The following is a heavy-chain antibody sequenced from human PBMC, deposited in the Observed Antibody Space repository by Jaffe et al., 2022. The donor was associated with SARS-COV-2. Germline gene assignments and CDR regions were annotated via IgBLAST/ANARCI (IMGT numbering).Heavy chain of an antibody. CDR3: AIVVPAAILNFDY. V-gene: IGHV3-7*01. D-gene: IGHD2-2*01. J-gene: IGHJ4*02. CDR2: IKQDGSEK. Sequence: EVQLVESGGGLVQPGGSLRLSCAASGFTFSSYWMSWVRQAPGKGLEWVANIKQDGSEKYYVDSVKGRFTISRDNAKNSLYLQMNSLRAEDTAVYYCAIVVPAAILNFDYWGQGTLVTVSS. CDR1: GFTFSSYW.